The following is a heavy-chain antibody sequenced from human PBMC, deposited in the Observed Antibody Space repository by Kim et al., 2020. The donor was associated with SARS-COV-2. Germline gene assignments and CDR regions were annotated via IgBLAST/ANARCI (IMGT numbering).Heavy chain of an antibody. CDR2: ISYNGNNK. Sequence: GGSLRLSCAASGFTFSSYGMHWFRQAPGKGLEWVAVISYNGNNKNYADSVNGRFTISRDNSKTTLYLQMNSLRAEDTAVYYCAKAGKVVVFPVFSVHHWGQGTLVTVSS. CDR3: AKAGKVVVFPVFSVHH. D-gene: IGHD3-22*01. CDR1: GFTFSSYG. J-gene: IGHJ5*02. V-gene: IGHV3-30*18.